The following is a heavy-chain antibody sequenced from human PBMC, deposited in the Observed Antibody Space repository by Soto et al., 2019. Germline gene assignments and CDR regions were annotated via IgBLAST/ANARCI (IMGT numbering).Heavy chain of an antibody. D-gene: IGHD3-16*01. CDR3: ASGGNWFDP. CDR2: MYYNGNI. CDR1: GGSISNYY. V-gene: IGHV4-59*01. Sequence: SETLSLTCNVSGGSISNYYWTWVRQSPEKGLEWIGYMYYNGNINYNPSLKSRVTISIDTSKNQFSLTLKSVTAADTAVYYCASGGNWFDPSGQGVLVIV. J-gene: IGHJ5*02.